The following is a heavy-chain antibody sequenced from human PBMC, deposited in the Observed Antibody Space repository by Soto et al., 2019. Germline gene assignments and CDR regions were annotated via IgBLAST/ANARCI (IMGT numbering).Heavy chain of an antibody. CDR2: IYYSGST. CDR3: ARAVGFGSSGYYFDY. CDR1: GGPISSYY. Sequence: SETLSLTCTVSGGPISSYYWSCIRQPPGKGLEWIGNIYYSGSTNYNPSLKSRVTISVDTSKNQFSLNLRSVTAADTAVYYCARAVGFGSSGYYFDYWGQGTQVTVSS. D-gene: IGHD3-22*01. V-gene: IGHV4-59*01. J-gene: IGHJ4*02.